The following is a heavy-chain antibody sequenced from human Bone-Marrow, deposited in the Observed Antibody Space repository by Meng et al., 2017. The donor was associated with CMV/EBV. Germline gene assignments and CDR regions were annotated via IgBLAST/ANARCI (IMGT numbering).Heavy chain of an antibody. CDR2: ISGSGSTI. J-gene: IGHJ6*02. CDR1: GFTFSDHY. Sequence: GGSLRLXCAASGFTFSDHYMSWIRQAPGKGLEWLSYISGSGSTIYYADSVKGRFTISRDNAKNSLSLQMNSLRAEDTAVYYCARENNYYYYYGMDVWGQGTTVTVSS. V-gene: IGHV3-11*04. CDR3: ARENNYYYYYGMDV. D-gene: IGHD2/OR15-2a*01.